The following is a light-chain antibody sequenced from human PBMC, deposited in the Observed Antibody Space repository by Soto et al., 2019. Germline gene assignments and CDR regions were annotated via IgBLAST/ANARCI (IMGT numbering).Light chain of an antibody. Sequence: EIVMTQSPASLSVSPGEGATLSCRASQTIASNLAWYQQKPGQAPRLLIHGASTSATGVPARFSGSGSGTDFTLTISSLQSEDFAFYYCQQYHNWPPQYTFGQWTKLQIK. J-gene: IGKJ2*01. V-gene: IGKV3-15*01. CDR2: GAS. CDR3: QQYHNWPPQYT. CDR1: QTIASN.